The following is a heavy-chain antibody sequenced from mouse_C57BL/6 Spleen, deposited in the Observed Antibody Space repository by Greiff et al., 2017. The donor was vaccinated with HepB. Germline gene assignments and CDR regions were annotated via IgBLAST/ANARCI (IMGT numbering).Heavy chain of an antibody. CDR3: TRDHSTWYFDV. J-gene: IGHJ1*03. CDR2: ISSGGDYI. D-gene: IGHD1-1*01. Sequence: EVHLVESGEGLVKPGGSLKLSCAASGFTFSSYAMSWVRQTPEKRLEWVAYISSGGDYIYYADTVKGRFTISRDNARNTLYLQMSSLKSEDTAMYYCTRDHSTWYFDVWGTGTTVTVTS. V-gene: IGHV5-9-1*02. CDR1: GFTFSSYA.